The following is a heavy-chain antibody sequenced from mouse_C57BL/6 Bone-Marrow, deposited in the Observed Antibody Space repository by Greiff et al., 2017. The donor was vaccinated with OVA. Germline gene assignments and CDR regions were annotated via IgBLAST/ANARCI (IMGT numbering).Heavy chain of an antibody. V-gene: IGHV1-7*01. J-gene: IGHJ3*01. CDR2: INPRSGYT. D-gene: IGHD2-4*01. CDR1: GYTFTSYW. CDR3: ARGALYDYDDWFAY. Sequence: VQLQQSGAELAKPGASVKLSCKASGYTFTSYWMHWVKQRPGQGLEWIGYINPRSGYTKYNQKFKDKATLTAEKSSSTAYMQLSSLTYEDSAVYDCARGALYDYDDWFAYWGQGTLVTVSA.